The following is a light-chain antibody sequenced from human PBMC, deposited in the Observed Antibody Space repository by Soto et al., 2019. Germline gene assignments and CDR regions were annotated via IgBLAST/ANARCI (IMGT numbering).Light chain of an antibody. CDR2: STR. Sequence: QSVLTRPPSAAGSPGQSSTISCSGSAANIGINPVNWYQQLTGAAPKLLIYSTRNRPSGVPDRFSGSKSGNSASLAISGLQSEDEADYYCAAWDDALSGHVVFGGGTKLTVL. V-gene: IGLV1-44*01. CDR1: AANIGINP. J-gene: IGLJ2*01. CDR3: AAWDDALSGHVV.